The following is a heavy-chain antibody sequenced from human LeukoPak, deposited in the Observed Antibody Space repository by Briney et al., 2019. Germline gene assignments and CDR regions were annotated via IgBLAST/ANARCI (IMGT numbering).Heavy chain of an antibody. CDR2: INQDGSKK. Sequence: GGSLRLSCAASEFTFSSYWMIWVRQAPGKGLEWVANINQDGSKKYYVDSVKGRFTISRDNAKNSLYLQMNSLRAEDTAVYYCAREHSGYDFPGRDYYYMDVWGKGTTVTVSS. J-gene: IGHJ6*03. V-gene: IGHV3-7*01. D-gene: IGHD5-12*01. CDR1: EFTFSSYW. CDR3: AREHSGYDFPGRDYYYMDV.